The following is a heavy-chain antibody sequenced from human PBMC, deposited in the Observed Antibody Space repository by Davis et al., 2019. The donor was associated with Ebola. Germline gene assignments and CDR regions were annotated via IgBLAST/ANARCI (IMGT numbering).Heavy chain of an antibody. V-gene: IGHV1-46*03. Sequence: ASVKVSCKASGYTFTSYYMHWVRQAPGQGLEWMGIINPSGGSTSYAQKFQGRVTMTRDTSTSTVYMELSSLRSEDTAVYYCARDHSLYSSSSRAFDIWGQGTMVTVS. CDR1: GYTFTSYY. D-gene: IGHD6-6*01. CDR2: INPSGGST. CDR3: ARDHSLYSSSSRAFDI. J-gene: IGHJ3*02.